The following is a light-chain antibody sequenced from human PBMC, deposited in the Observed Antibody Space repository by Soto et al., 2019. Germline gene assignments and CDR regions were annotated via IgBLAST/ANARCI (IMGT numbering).Light chain of an antibody. CDR1: QSVSSSY. CDR3: QQYGSSRWT. CDR2: GAS. J-gene: IGKJ1*01. Sequence: EIVLTQSPGTLSLSPGEGATLSCRASQSVSSSYLAWYQQNRGQAPRLLIYGASTRATGTPDRFSGSGSGTDFTLTITRLEPEDFAAYYCQQYGSSRWTFGQGTKVEIK. V-gene: IGKV3-20*01.